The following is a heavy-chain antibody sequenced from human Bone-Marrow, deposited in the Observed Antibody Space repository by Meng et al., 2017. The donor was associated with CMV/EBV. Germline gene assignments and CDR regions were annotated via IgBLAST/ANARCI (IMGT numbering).Heavy chain of an antibody. D-gene: IGHD3-22*01. CDR3: ARRRSSGHPPAAFDI. V-gene: IGHV1-2*02. Sequence: ASVKVSCKASGYTFTGYYMHWVRQAPGQGLEWMGWINPNSGGTNYAQKFQGRVTMTRDTSISTAYMELSRLRSDDTAVYYCARRRSSGHPPAAFDIWGQGTMVTGSS. J-gene: IGHJ3*02. CDR2: INPNSGGT. CDR1: GYTFTGYY.